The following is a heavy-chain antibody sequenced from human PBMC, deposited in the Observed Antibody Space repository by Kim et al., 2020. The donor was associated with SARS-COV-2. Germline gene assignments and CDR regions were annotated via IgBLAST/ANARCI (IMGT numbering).Heavy chain of an antibody. D-gene: IGHD3-16*01. Sequence: GGSLRLSCVGSEFTLSGFWIHWVRQAPGKGLVCVARVSRDGSATDYGDAVKGRFTISRDNTQDTVYLELKSLRVDDTALYYCARAGAGGGFDYWGQGTRVTVSS. V-gene: IGHV3-74*01. CDR3: ARAGAGGGFDY. CDR2: VSRDGSAT. J-gene: IGHJ4*02. CDR1: EFTLSGFW.